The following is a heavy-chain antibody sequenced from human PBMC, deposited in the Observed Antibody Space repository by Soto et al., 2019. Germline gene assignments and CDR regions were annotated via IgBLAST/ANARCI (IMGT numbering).Heavy chain of an antibody. CDR1: RYTFTNYV. J-gene: IGHJ5*02. CDR3: TRSGPAARLGFDN. D-gene: IGHD6-25*01. Sequence: QVHLVQSGADVKKPGASVHVSCKASRYTFTNYVIHSLRLAPGESLEWMGWINAGDWNTRYSQKFQDRVTITMDTYPSTLYTKRTSLPSVDTAVYYCTRSGPAARLGFDNWCQGTLVTASS. CDR2: INAGDWNT. V-gene: IGHV1-3*01.